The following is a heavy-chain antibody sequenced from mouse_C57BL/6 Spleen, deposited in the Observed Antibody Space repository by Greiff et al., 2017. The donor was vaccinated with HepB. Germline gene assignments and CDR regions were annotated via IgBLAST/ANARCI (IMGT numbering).Heavy chain of an antibody. V-gene: IGHV5-6*01. CDR2: ISSGGSYT. CDR3: ARHAVYYDYGGYAMDY. D-gene: IGHD2-4*01. Sequence: EVKLMESGGDLVKPGGSLKLSCAASGFTFSSYGMSWVRQTPDKRLEWVATISSGGSYTYYPDSVKGRFTISRDNAKNTLYLQMSSLKSEDTAMYYCARHAVYYDYGGYAMDYWGQGTSVTVSS. J-gene: IGHJ4*01. CDR1: GFTFSSYG.